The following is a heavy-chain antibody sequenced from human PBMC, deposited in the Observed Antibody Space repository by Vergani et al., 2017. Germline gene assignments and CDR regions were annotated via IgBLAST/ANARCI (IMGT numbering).Heavy chain of an antibody. D-gene: IGHD2-15*01. CDR1: GFTFSSYG. J-gene: IGHJ5*02. CDR3: AKSTPLGWFDP. Sequence: QVQLVESGGGVVQPGRSLRLSCAASGFTFSSYGMHWVRQAPGKGLEWVAVIWYDGSNKYYADSVKGRFTISRDNSKNTLYLQMNSLRAEDTAVYYCAKSTPLGWFDPWGPGTLVTVSS. CDR2: IWYDGSNK. V-gene: IGHV3-33*06.